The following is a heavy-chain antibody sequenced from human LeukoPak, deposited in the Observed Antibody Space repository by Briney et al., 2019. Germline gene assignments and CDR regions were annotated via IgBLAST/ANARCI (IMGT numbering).Heavy chain of an antibody. CDR1: GFTFSSYW. CDR2: INSDGSST. D-gene: IGHD3-3*01. Sequence: PGGSLRLSCAASGFTFSSYWMSWVRQAPGKGLVWVSRINSDGSSTSYADSVKGRFTISRDNAKNTLYLQMNSLRAEDTAVYYCARDMYYDFWSGYVSYYYYGMGVWGQGTTVTVSS. J-gene: IGHJ6*02. V-gene: IGHV3-74*01. CDR3: ARDMYYDFWSGYVSYYYYGMGV.